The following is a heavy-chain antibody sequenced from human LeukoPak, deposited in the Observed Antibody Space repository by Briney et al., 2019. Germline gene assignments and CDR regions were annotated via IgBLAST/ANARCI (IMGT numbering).Heavy chain of an antibody. CDR2: IYHSGST. Sequence: SGTLSLTCAVSGGSISSSNWWSWVRQPPGKGLEWIGEIYHSGSTNYNPSLKSRVTISVDKSKTQFSLKLSSVTAADTAVYYCARDGSVLRYFDWLPFDYWGQGTLVTVSS. CDR3: ARDGSVLRYFDWLPFDY. D-gene: IGHD3-9*01. CDR1: GGSISSSNW. J-gene: IGHJ4*02. V-gene: IGHV4-4*02.